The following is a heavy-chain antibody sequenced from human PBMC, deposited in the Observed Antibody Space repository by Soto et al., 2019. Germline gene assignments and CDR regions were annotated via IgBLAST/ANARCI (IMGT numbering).Heavy chain of an antibody. CDR3: AKQDSSGRPNIDY. D-gene: IGHD3-22*01. Sequence: QVQLVESGGGVVQPGRSLRLSCAASGFTFSSYGMHWVRQAPGKGLEWVAVISYDGSNKYYADSVKGRFTISRDNSKNTLYLQMNSLRAEDTAVYYCAKQDSSGRPNIDYWGQGTLVTVST. V-gene: IGHV3-30*18. CDR2: ISYDGSNK. J-gene: IGHJ4*02. CDR1: GFTFSSYG.